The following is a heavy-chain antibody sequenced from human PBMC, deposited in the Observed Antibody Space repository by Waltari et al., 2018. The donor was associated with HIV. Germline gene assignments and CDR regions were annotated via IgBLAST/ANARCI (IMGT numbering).Heavy chain of an antibody. J-gene: IGHJ4*02. Sequence: VQLVQSVAEVKKTGEPLSISCKGSGYSFTSYGISWVRQMPGKCLEWMGRIDPSDSYTNYSPSFQGHVTISADKSISTAYLQWSSLKASDTAMYYCARHKWGDDLDYWGQGTLVTVSS. CDR3: ARHKWGDDLDY. CDR2: IDPSDSYT. CDR1: GYSFTSYG. V-gene: IGHV5-10-1*01. D-gene: IGHD7-27*01.